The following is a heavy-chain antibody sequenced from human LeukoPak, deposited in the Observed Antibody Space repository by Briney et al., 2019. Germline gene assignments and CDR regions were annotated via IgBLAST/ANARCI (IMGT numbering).Heavy chain of an antibody. D-gene: IGHD4-23*01. CDR2: ISTSGAGT. Sequence: GGSLRLSCAASGFTFSDYAMSWVRQAPGKGPEWVSAISTSGAGTYYADSVKGRFTISRDNSKNTVSLQMNSLRAEDTAVYYCAKRRTTVITFDSWGQGTLVTVSS. J-gene: IGHJ4*02. CDR3: AKRRTTVITFDS. V-gene: IGHV3-23*01. CDR1: GFTFSDYA.